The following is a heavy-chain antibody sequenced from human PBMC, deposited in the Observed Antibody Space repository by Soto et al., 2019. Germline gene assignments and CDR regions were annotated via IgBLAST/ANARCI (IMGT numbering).Heavy chain of an antibody. CDR1: GFTFSSYG. D-gene: IGHD6-13*01. CDR3: ARDCEAADVYYYYGMDV. Sequence: QVQLVESGGGVVQPGRSLRLSCAASGFTFSSYGMHWVRQAPGKGLEWVAVIWYDGSNKYYADSVKGRFTISRDNSKNALYRQMNSLRAEETAVYYCARDCEAADVYYYYGMDVW. J-gene: IGHJ6*01. V-gene: IGHV3-33*01. CDR2: IWYDGSNK.